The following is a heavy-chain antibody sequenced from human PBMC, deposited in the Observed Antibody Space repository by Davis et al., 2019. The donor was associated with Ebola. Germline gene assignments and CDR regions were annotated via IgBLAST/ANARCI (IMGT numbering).Heavy chain of an antibody. CDR1: GGTFSSYA. CDR2: IIPILGIA. Sequence: AASVKVSCKASGGTFSSYAISWVRQAPGQGLEWMGRIIPILGIANYAQKLQGRVTMTTDTSTSTAYMELRSLRSDDTAVYYCARDVEVVGIAAGSYLYYYYGMDVWGQGTTVTVSS. V-gene: IGHV1-69*04. D-gene: IGHD3-10*01. J-gene: IGHJ6*02. CDR3: ARDVEVVGIAAGSYLYYYYGMDV.